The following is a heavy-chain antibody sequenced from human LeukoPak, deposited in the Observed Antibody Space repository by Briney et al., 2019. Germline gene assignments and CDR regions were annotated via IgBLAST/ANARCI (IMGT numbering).Heavy chain of an antibody. CDR2: IYSGGST. V-gene: IGHV3-53*01. J-gene: IGHJ4*02. CDR3: ARGSRSSGWFDY. Sequence: HPGGSLILSCAASGFTVSSNYMSWVRQAPGKGLEWVSVIYSGGSTYYADSVKGRFTISRDNSKNTLYLQMNSLRAEDTAVYYCARGSRSSGWFDYWGQGTLVTVSS. CDR1: GFTVSSNY. D-gene: IGHD6-19*01.